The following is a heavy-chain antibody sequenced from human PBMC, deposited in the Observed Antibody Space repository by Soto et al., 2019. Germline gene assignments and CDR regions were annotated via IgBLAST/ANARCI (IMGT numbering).Heavy chain of an antibody. J-gene: IGHJ4*02. D-gene: IGHD6-19*01. CDR2: TNSDGSTT. CDR3: ARGPTGWYGYDY. V-gene: IGHV3-74*01. CDR1: GLSFSSSW. Sequence: EVQLVESGGGLIQPGGSLRLSCAASGLSFSSSWMHWVRQAPGKGLVWVSRTNSDGSTTNYADSVKGRFTISRDNAKNTLYLQMNSLRAEDTAVYYCARGPTGWYGYDYWGQGTLVTVSS.